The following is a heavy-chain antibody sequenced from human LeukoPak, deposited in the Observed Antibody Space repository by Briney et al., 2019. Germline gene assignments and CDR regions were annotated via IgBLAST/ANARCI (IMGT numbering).Heavy chain of an antibody. J-gene: IGHJ5*02. D-gene: IGHD2-2*01. V-gene: IGHV1-69*05. CDR3: ASSGSSTGGIGWFDP. CDR2: IIPIFGTA. CDR1: GGTFSSYA. Sequence: SVKVSCKASGGTFSSYAISWVRQAPGQGLEWMGGIIPIFGTANYAQKFQGRVTITTDESTSTAYMELSSLRSEDTAVYYCASSGSSTGGIGWFDPWGQGTLVTVSS.